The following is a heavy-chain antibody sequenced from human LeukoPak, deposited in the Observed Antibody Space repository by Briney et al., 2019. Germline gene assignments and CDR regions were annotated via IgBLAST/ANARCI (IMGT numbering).Heavy chain of an antibody. CDR2: ISAYNGKT. J-gene: IGHJ4*02. Sequence: ASVKVSCEASGYTFTSYGFSWVRQAPGQGLEWMGWISAYNGKTNYAQKLQGRVTLTTDTSTNTAYMELRSLRSDDTAVYYCARDYPYGDDESMFDYWGQGTLVTVSS. V-gene: IGHV1-18*01. D-gene: IGHD4-17*01. CDR1: GYTFTSYG. CDR3: ARDYPYGDDESMFDY.